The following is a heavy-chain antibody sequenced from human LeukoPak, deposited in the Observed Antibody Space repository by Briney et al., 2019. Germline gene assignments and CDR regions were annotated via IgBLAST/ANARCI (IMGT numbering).Heavy chain of an antibody. CDR2: IRSKAYGGTT. Sequence: PGGSLRLSCTASGFTFGDYAMSWVRQAPGKGLEWVGFIRSKAYGGTTEYAASVKGRFTISRDDSKSIAYLQMNSLKTEDTAVYYCTRTTYYYDSSGYRESHYRGQGTLVTVSS. V-gene: IGHV3-49*04. CDR1: GFTFGDYA. D-gene: IGHD3-22*01. J-gene: IGHJ4*02. CDR3: TRTTYYYDSSGYRESHY.